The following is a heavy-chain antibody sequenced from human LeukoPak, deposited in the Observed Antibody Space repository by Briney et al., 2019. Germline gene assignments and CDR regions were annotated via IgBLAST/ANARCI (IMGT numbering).Heavy chain of an antibody. CDR1: GGSISSSSYY. Sequence: SETLSLTCTVSGGSISSSSYYWGWIRQPPGKGLEWIGSIYHSGSTYYNPSLKSRVTISVDTSKNQFSLKLSSVTAADTAVYYCARHVPAAYNWFDPWGQGTLVTVSS. J-gene: IGHJ5*02. D-gene: IGHD2-2*01. CDR2: IYHSGST. CDR3: ARHVPAAYNWFDP. V-gene: IGHV4-39*07.